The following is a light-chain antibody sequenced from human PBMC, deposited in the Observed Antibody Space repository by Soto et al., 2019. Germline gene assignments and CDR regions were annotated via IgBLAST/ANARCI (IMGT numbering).Light chain of an antibody. J-gene: IGLJ1*01. CDR3: CSYAGRYTYV. CDR2: DVS. CDR1: SSDVGGYNY. V-gene: IGLV2-11*01. Sequence: QSAMTRDRAVSGIPGQSVSISFTGTSSDVGGYNYVSWYQQHPGKAPKVMIYDVSKRPSGVPDRFSGSKSGNTASLTISGLQSEDEADYYCCSYAGRYTYVFGTGTKVTV.